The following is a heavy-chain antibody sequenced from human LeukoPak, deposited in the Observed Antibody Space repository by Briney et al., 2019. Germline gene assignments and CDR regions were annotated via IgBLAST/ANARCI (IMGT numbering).Heavy chain of an antibody. Sequence: GGSLRLSCAASGFTFSSYAMSWVRQAPGKGLEWVSAISGSGGSTYYADSVKGRFTISRDNSNNTLYLQMNSLRAEDTAVYYCAKDLQYDFWSGYLNNWFDPWGQGTLVTVSS. V-gene: IGHV3-23*01. D-gene: IGHD3-3*01. CDR2: ISGSGGST. J-gene: IGHJ5*02. CDR3: AKDLQYDFWSGYLNNWFDP. CDR1: GFTFSSYA.